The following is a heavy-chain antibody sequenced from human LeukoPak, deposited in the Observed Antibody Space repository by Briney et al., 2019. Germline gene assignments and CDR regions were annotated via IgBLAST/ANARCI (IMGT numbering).Heavy chain of an antibody. CDR2: IWYDGRKR. CDR3: AKSRSRTIFLYDP. V-gene: IGHV3-33*06. D-gene: IGHD3-3*01. J-gene: IGHJ5*02. Sequence: GGSLRLSCTAPGFTLSNDGMHSVRQAPGKGLEWAAVIWYDGRKRNYADSAKARFTISRDNSKNTLYRQMNTLRAEATGVYYGAKSRSRTIFLYDPWGRGTLVTVSS. CDR1: GFTLSNDG.